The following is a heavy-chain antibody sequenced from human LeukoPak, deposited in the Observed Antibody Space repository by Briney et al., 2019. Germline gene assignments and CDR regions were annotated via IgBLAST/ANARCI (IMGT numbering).Heavy chain of an antibody. J-gene: IGHJ4*02. Sequence: SETLSLTCTVSGFSISSGFYWGWIRQPPGKGLEWIGTIHGGGSTNYNPSLKSRVTVSVDTSKNQFSLNLSSVTVADTAIYYCARVYIYGRSYFDYWGQGTLVTVSS. V-gene: IGHV4-38-2*02. CDR3: ARVYIYGRSYFDY. CDR1: GFSISSGFY. CDR2: IHGGGST. D-gene: IGHD4-17*01.